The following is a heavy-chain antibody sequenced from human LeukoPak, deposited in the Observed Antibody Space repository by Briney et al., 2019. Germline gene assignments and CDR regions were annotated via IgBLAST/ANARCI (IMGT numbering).Heavy chain of an antibody. J-gene: IGHJ4*02. CDR2: IYYSGST. Sequence: SETLSLTCTVSGGSISSSSYYWGWIRQPPGKGLEWIGSIYYSGSTYYNPSLKSRVTISVDTPKNQFSLKLSSVTAADTAVYYCARQKGYSSGWYFDYWGQGTLVIVSS. CDR1: GGSISSSSYY. V-gene: IGHV4-39*01. D-gene: IGHD6-19*01. CDR3: ARQKGYSSGWYFDY.